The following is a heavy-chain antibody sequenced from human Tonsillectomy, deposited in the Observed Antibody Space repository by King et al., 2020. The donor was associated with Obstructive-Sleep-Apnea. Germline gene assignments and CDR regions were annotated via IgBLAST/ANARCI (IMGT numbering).Heavy chain of an antibody. CDR3: AKAPSGWYAPYDY. D-gene: IGHD6-19*01. CDR2: IVGSGGNT. Sequence: DVQLVESGGGLVQPGGSLRLSCAASGFTFSSYAMSGVRQAPGKGLEWGSVIVGSGGNTYYADSVKGRLTISLDNSNNMLHLQMNSLRAEDTAVYYCAKAPSGWYAPYDYWGQGTLVTVSS. J-gene: IGHJ4*02. CDR1: GFTFSSYA. V-gene: IGHV3-23*04.